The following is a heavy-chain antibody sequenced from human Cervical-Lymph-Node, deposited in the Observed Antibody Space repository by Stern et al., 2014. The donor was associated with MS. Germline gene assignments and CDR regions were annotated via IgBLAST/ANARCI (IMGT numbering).Heavy chain of an antibody. J-gene: IGHJ3*02. CDR2: INGGNGNT. D-gene: IGHD2-15*01. V-gene: IGHV1-3*01. CDR3: SAGDAFEI. CDR1: GYNFAEYT. Sequence: QDQLVQSGAEVKKPGASVKVSCKASGYNFAEYTMHWVRQAPGQRLEWMGWINGGNGNTRYSQKIQGRVTITRDTPASTAYMELSSLSSEDTAVYYCSAGDAFEIWGQGTMVIVSS.